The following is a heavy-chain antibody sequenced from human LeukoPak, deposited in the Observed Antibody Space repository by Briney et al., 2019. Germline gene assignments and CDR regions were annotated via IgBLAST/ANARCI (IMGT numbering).Heavy chain of an antibody. CDR1: GGTFSSYA. CDR2: IIPIFGTA. Sequence: SVKVSCKASGGTFSSYAISWVRQAPGQGLEWMGGIIPIFGTANYAQKFQGRVTITADESTSTAYTELSSLRSEDTAVYYCASHYDFWSGYPYYYYYYGMDVWGQGTTVTVSS. J-gene: IGHJ6*02. V-gene: IGHV1-69*01. D-gene: IGHD3-3*01. CDR3: ASHYDFWSGYPYYYYYYGMDV.